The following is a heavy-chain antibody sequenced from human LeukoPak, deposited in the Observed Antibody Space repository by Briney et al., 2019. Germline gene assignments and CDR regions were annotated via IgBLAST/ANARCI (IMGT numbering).Heavy chain of an antibody. D-gene: IGHD3-22*01. CDR2: ISCNGDSI. Sequence: PGRSLDHSCAASGFSFGDYAMHWVRQAPGKGLEWVSGISCNGDSIGYVDSVKGRFTVSRDNAKNSLYLQMNSLRLDDTALYYCTKARFANYFDSRGYFEYWGQGTLATVSS. J-gene: IGHJ4*02. CDR1: GFSFGDYA. CDR3: TKARFANYFDSRGYFEY. V-gene: IGHV3-9*01.